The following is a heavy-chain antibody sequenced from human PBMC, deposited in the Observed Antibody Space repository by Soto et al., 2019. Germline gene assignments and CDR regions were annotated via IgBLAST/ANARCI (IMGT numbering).Heavy chain of an antibody. CDR2: IIPIFGTA. CDR1: GGTFSSYA. D-gene: IGHD1-26*01. Sequence: QVQLVQSGAEVKKPGSSVKVSCKASGGTFSSYAISWVRQAPGQGLEWMGGIIPIFGTANYAQKFQGRVTLSADEATSTAYMELSSLRSKDTAVYYCARTEWELQAPPAFDIWGQGTMVTVSS. CDR3: ARTEWELQAPPAFDI. V-gene: IGHV1-69*01. J-gene: IGHJ3*02.